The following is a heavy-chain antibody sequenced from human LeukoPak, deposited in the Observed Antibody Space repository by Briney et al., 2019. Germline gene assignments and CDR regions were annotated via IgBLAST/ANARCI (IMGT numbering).Heavy chain of an antibody. V-gene: IGHV3-48*03. CDR2: ISSSGSTI. D-gene: IGHD3-22*01. CDR3: ARGIRRGYYDSSGYLDY. Sequence: PGGSLRLSRAASGFTFSSYEMNWVRQAPGKGLEWVSYISSSGSTIYYADSVKGRFTISRDNAKNSLYLQMNSLRAEDTAVYYCARGIRRGYYDSSGYLDYWGQGTLVTVSS. CDR1: GFTFSSYE. J-gene: IGHJ4*02.